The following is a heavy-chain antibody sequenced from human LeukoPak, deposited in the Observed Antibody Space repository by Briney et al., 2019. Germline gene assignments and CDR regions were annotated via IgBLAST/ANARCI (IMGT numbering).Heavy chain of an antibody. CDR2: ISSNGGST. Sequence: PGGSLRLSCAASGFTFSSYAMHWVRQAPGKGLEYVSAISSNGGSTYYANSMKGRFTISRDNSKNTLYLQMGSLRAEDMAVYYCAVDYSTVYWGQGTLVTVSS. D-gene: IGHD4-11*01. CDR3: AVDYSTVY. V-gene: IGHV3-64*01. J-gene: IGHJ4*02. CDR1: GFTFSSYA.